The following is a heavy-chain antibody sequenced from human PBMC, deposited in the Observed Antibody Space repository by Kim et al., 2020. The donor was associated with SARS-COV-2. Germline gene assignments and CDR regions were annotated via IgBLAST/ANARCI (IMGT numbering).Heavy chain of an antibody. CDR3: VGGGV. V-gene: IGHV3-7*01. Sequence: GGSLRLSCTAAGFTFTKYWMTWVRQAPGKGLEWVATINKDGSGEYYVDSVKGRFSVSRDNAKNSVYMDMHSLRVEDTATFYCVGGGVWGEGPTVIVSS. CDR2: INKDGSGE. J-gene: IGHJ6*04. CDR1: GFTFTKYW.